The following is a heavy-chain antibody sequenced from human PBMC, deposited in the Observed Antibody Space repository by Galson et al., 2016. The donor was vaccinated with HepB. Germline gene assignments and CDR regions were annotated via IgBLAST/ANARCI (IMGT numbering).Heavy chain of an antibody. J-gene: IGHJ6*02. CDR1: GGSITNYY. CDR2: IHYTGTT. CDR3: ARLNRVGIAGPNYYHSLDV. Sequence: ETLSLTCSVSGGSITNYYWGWIRQPPGKGLEWIGYIHYTGTTKYDPSLTSRVTISVDPTTNQFSLKLIPVTAADTAVYFCARLNRVGIAGPNYYHSLDVWGQGTTVIVSS. D-gene: IGHD2-8*01. V-gene: IGHV4-59*08.